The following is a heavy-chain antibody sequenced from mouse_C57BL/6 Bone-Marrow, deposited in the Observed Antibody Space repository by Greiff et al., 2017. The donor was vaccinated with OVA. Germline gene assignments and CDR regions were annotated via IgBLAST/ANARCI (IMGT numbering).Heavy chain of an antibody. J-gene: IGHJ4*01. D-gene: IGHD2-4*01. CDR3: AREVIYYDYVGYAMDD. Sequence: EVKLMESGGGLVKPGGSLKLSCAASGFTFSSYAMSWVRQTPEKRLEWVATISDGGSYTYYPDNVKGRFTISRDNAKNNLYLQMSHLKSEDTAMYYCAREVIYYDYVGYAMDDWGQGTSVTVSS. CDR1: GFTFSSYA. CDR2: ISDGGSYT. V-gene: IGHV5-4*01.